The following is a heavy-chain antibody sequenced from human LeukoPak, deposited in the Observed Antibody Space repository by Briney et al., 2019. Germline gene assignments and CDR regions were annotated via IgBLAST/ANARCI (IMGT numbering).Heavy chain of an antibody. CDR1: GYSFTSYW. D-gene: IGHD2-2*02. CDR3: ARRTPGYCSSTSCYSGFDP. J-gene: IGHJ5*02. CDR2: IYPGDSDT. Sequence: GESLKISCKGSGYSFTSYWIGWVRQMPGKGLEWMGIIYPGDSDTRHSPSFQGQVTISADKSISTAYLQWSSLKASDTAMYYCARRTPGYCSSTSCYSGFDPWGQGTLVTVSS. V-gene: IGHV5-51*01.